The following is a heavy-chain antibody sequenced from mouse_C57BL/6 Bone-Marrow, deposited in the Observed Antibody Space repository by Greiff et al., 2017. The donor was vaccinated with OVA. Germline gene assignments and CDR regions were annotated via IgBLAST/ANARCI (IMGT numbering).Heavy chain of an antibody. CDR2: INPNNGGT. J-gene: IGHJ1*03. D-gene: IGHD1-1*01. CDR3: AREYYGSPYWYFDV. V-gene: IGHV1-26*01. Sequence: VQLQQSGPELVKPGASVKISCKASGYTFTDYYMNWVKQSHGKSLEWIGDINPNNGGTSYNQKFKGKATLTVDKSSSTAYMELRSLTSEDSAVYYCAREYYGSPYWYFDVWGTGTPVTVSS. CDR1: GYTFTDYY.